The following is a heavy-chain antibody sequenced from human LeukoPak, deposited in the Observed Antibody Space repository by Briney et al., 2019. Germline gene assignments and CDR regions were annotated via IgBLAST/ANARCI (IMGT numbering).Heavy chain of an antibody. J-gene: IGHJ6*02. Sequence: GGSLRLSCTASGFTFSDYAMTWVRPAPGEGLEWVGFIRSKAFGGTTEYGASVTGRVTISRDDSKNIAYLQMNSLNTEDSAVYYCTRESSPWDTDYDYMDVWGQGTTVTVSS. CDR1: GFTFSDYA. V-gene: IGHV3-49*04. CDR2: IRSKAFGGTT. D-gene: IGHD4/OR15-4a*01. CDR3: TRESSPWDTDYDYMDV.